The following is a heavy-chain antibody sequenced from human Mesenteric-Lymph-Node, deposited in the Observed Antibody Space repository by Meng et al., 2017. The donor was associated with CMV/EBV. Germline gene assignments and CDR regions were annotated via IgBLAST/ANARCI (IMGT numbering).Heavy chain of an antibody. CDR3: ARDRRGYYGMDV. CDR2: IIPIFGTT. CDR1: GYTFTSYG. V-gene: IGHV1-69*05. Sequence: SVKVSCKASGYTFTSYGISWVRQAPGQGLEWMGGIIPIFGTTNYAQKFQGRVTITTDESTSTAYMELSSLGSEDTAVYYCARDRRGYYGMDVWGQGTTVTVSS. D-gene: IGHD1-14*01. J-gene: IGHJ6*02.